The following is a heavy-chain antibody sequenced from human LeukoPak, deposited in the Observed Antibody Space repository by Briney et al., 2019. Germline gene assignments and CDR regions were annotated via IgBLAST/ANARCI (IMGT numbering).Heavy chain of an antibody. Sequence: PGGSLRLSCAASGFIFSSYWMSWVRQAPGKGLEWVANIKQDGSEKYYVDSVKGRFTISRDNAKNSLYLQMNSLRAEDTAVYYCARGRREIPYFDYWGQGTLVTVSS. V-gene: IGHV3-7*02. CDR1: GFIFSSYW. CDR3: ARGRREIPYFDY. CDR2: IKQDGSEK. D-gene: IGHD5-24*01. J-gene: IGHJ4*02.